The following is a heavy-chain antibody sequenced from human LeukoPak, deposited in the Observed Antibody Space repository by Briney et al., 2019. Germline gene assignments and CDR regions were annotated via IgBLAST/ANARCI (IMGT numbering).Heavy chain of an antibody. J-gene: IGHJ6*03. CDR1: GFTFSIYW. CDR3: ARDPPRRYSDQENYYYYMDV. D-gene: IGHD3-9*01. Sequence: PGGSLRLSCAASGFTFSIYWMHWVRHAPGKGLVCVSRINSDGSSKIYADSVKGRFTISRDNAKNTLYLQMNSLRAEDTAVYYCARDPPRRYSDQENYYYYMDVWGKGTTVTVSS. CDR2: INSDGSSK. V-gene: IGHV3-74*01.